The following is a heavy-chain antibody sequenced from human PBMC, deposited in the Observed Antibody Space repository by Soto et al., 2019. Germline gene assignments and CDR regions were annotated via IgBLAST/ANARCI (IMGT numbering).Heavy chain of an antibody. Sequence: SETLSLTCTVSSGSISSTIYYWAWIRQPPGKVLEWIGAIYYDGTTYYTESLKSRVSISVDTSKNQFSLKVNSVTAADTAVYFCARQGRNTKIVLVKHYAADFWGQGTAVTVSS. D-gene: IGHD3-22*01. J-gene: IGHJ6*02. V-gene: IGHV4-39*01. CDR1: SGSISSTIYY. CDR3: ARQGRNTKIVLVKHYAADF. CDR2: IYYDGTT.